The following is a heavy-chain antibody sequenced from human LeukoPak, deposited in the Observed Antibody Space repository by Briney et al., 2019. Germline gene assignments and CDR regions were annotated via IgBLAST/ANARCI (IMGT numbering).Heavy chain of an antibody. CDR2: INPSGGST. J-gene: IGHJ5*02. CDR1: GYTFTSYY. CDR3: ARDSYGYNWFDP. D-gene: IGHD5-18*01. V-gene: IGHV1-46*01. Sequence: ASVKVSCKASGYTFTSYYMHWVRQAPGQGLEWMGIINPSGGSTSYAQKFQGRVTMTRDTSTSTVYMELSSLRSEDTALYYCARDSYGYNWFDPWGQGTLVTVSS.